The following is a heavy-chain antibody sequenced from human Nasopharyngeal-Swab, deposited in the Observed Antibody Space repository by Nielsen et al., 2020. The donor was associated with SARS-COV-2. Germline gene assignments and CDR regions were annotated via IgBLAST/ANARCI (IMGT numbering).Heavy chain of an antibody. D-gene: IGHD3-3*01. Sequence: WIRQPPGKGLEWIGYIYYSGGANYNLSLKSRVTISVDTSKNQFSLKLNSVTAADTAAYYCAKYAHYDFLSGYHLGWFDPWGQGTLVTVSS. CDR3: AKYAHYDFLSGYHLGWFDP. V-gene: IGHV4-59*01. J-gene: IGHJ5*02. CDR2: IYYSGGA.